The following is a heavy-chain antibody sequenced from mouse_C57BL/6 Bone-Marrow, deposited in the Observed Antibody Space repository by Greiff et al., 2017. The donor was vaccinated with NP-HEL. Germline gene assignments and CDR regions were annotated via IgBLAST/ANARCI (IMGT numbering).Heavy chain of an antibody. CDR1: GFTFSNYW. CDR2: IRLKSDNYAT. CDR3: TFRYYGSSPYYFDY. V-gene: IGHV6-3*01. D-gene: IGHD1-1*01. J-gene: IGHJ2*01. Sequence: EVKLQESGGGLVQPGGSMKLSCVASGFTFSNYWMNWVRQSPEKGLEWVAQIRLKSDNYATHYAESVKGRFTISRDDSKSSVYLQMNNLRAEDTGIYYCTFRYYGSSPYYFDYWGQGTTLTVSS.